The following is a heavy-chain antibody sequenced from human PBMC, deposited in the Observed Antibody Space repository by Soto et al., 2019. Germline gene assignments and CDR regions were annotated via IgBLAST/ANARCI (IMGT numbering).Heavy chain of an antibody. CDR1: GYTFTSYG. D-gene: IGHD6-19*01. Sequence: QVQLVQSGAEVKKPGASVKVSCKASGYTFTSYGISWVREAPGQGLEWMGWISAYNGNTNYAQKLQGRVTMTTDTSSSTAYMELRSLRSDDTAVYYCARDPHSSGWSDYYGMDVWGQGTTVTFSS. J-gene: IGHJ6*02. CDR2: ISAYNGNT. V-gene: IGHV1-18*01. CDR3: ARDPHSSGWSDYYGMDV.